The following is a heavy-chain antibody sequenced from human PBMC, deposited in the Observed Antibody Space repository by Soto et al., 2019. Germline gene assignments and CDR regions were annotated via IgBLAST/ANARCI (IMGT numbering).Heavy chain of an antibody. V-gene: IGHV4-59*01. CDR3: ARGIVVVPAAMQWGGYYYYYYMDV. CDR2: IYYSGST. J-gene: IGHJ6*03. Sequence: SETLSLTCTVSGGSISSYYWSWIRQPPGKGLEWIGYIYYSGSTNYNPSLKSRVTISVDTSKNQFSLKLSSVTAADTAVYYCARGIVVVPAAMQWGGYYYYYYMDVWGKGTTVTVSS. CDR1: GGSISSYY. D-gene: IGHD2-2*01.